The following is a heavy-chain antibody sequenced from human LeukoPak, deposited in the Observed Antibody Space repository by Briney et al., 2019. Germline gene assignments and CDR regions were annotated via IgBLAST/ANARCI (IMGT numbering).Heavy chain of an antibody. CDR2: IYYSGST. D-gene: IGHD6-19*01. Sequence: SETLSLTCTVSGGSIVSYYWSWIRQPPGKGLEWIGYIYYSGSTNYNPSLKSRVTISVDTSKNQFSLKLSSVTAADTAVYYCARNIEWLALDYWGQGTLVTVSS. CDR3: ARNIEWLALDY. CDR1: GGSIVSYY. J-gene: IGHJ4*02. V-gene: IGHV4-59*01.